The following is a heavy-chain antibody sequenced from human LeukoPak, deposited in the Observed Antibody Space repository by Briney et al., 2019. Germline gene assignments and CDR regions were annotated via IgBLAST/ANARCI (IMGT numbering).Heavy chain of an antibody. Sequence: PSETLSLTCSVSGGSISSSSYSWGWIRQPPGKGLEWIGSIYSSGSTYYSPSLQSRVTISADTSQNQFSLKLSSVTAADTAVYYCASRKLGNDYWGQGTLVTVSS. CDR2: IYSSGST. CDR3: ASRKLGNDY. V-gene: IGHV4-39*07. D-gene: IGHD7-27*01. CDR1: GGSISSSSYS. J-gene: IGHJ4*02.